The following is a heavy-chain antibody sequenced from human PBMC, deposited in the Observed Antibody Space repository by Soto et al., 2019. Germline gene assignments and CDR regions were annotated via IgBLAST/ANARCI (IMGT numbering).Heavy chain of an antibody. D-gene: IGHD6-13*01. J-gene: IGHJ4*02. CDR3: ARQQGTAAANDY. Sequence: QVQLVQSGTEVKEPGYSVKVSCKASGGTFGSYSISWVRQAAGQGLEWMGGIIGIFGTANYAQKFQGRVTITADKSTSTAYMELSSLRSEDTAVYYCARQQGTAAANDYWGQGTLVTVSS. CDR2: IIGIFGTA. CDR1: GGTFGSYS. V-gene: IGHV1-69*06.